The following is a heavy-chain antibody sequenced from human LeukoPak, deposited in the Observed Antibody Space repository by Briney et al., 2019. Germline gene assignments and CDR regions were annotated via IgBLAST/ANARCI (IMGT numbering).Heavy chain of an antibody. Sequence: GGSLRLSCAASGFTFSSYWMSWVRQAPGKGLEWVANIKQDGSEKHYVDSVKGRFTISRDNAKNSLYLQMNSLRAEDTALYYCAKATRSSLVASFDVWGQGTMVTVSS. CDR2: IKQDGSEK. J-gene: IGHJ3*01. CDR1: GFTFSSYW. D-gene: IGHD2-8*02. V-gene: IGHV3-7*03. CDR3: AKATRSSLVASFDV.